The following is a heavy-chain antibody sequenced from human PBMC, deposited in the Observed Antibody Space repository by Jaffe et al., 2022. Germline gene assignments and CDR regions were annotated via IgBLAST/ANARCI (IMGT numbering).Heavy chain of an antibody. Sequence: EVQLLESGGGLVQPGGSLRLSCAASGFTFSSYAMSWVRQAPGKGLEWVSAISGSGGSTYYADSVKGRFTISRDNSKNTLYLQMNSLRAEDTAVYYCAKDLLRRSLGVPRYCSSTSCLFDYWGQGTLVTVSS. V-gene: IGHV3-23*01. CDR2: ISGSGGST. CDR1: GFTFSSYA. CDR3: AKDLLRRSLGVPRYCSSTSCLFDY. D-gene: IGHD2-2*01. J-gene: IGHJ4*02.